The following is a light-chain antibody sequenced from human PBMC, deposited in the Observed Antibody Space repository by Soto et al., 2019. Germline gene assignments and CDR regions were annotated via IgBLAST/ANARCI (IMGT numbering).Light chain of an antibody. CDR3: QKYSNYWT. CDR1: QSISSW. J-gene: IGKJ1*01. V-gene: IGKV1-5*03. CDR2: KAS. Sequence: DIQMTQSPSTLSAFVGDRVTITCRASQSISSWLAWYQQKPGKAPKLLLYKASNLESGVPSRFSVSGSGTEFTLTISSLQPDDFATSYCQKYSNYWTFCQGTKVEIK.